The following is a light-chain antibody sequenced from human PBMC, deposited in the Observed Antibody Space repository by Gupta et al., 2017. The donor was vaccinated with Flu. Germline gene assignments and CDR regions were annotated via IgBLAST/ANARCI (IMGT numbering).Light chain of an antibody. V-gene: IGLV3-25*01. Sequence: GQTARITCSGDTLSKQYTYWYQQKPGQALVLVTKKDTERPSGIPERFAGSSSGTTVNLTISGVQAEEEADYYGQSEDSTATYMIFGGGTKLTVL. CDR3: QSEDSTATYMI. CDR1: TLSKQY. J-gene: IGLJ2*01. CDR2: KDT.